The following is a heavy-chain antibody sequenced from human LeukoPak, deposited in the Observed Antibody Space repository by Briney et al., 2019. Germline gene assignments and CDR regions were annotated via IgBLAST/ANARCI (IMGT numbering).Heavy chain of an antibody. D-gene: IGHD3-22*01. CDR3: AMRKPYDSSGPFDY. J-gene: IGHJ4*02. CDR2: ISAGNGNT. V-gene: IGHV1-3*01. Sequence: ASVKVSCKASGYTFTSYAMHWVRQAPGQRLEWMGWISAGNGNTKYSQKFQGRVTITRDTSASTAYMELSSLRSEDKAMYYCAMRKPYDSSGPFDYWGQGTLVTVSS. CDR1: GYTFTSYA.